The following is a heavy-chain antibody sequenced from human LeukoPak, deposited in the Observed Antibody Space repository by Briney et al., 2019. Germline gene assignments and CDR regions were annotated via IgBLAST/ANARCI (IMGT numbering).Heavy chain of an antibody. CDR2: ISWNSGSI. J-gene: IGHJ4*02. V-gene: IGHV3-9*01. CDR3: AKAMGSRSGYAIDY. CDR1: GFTFDDYA. D-gene: IGHD5-12*01. Sequence: GGSLRLSCAASGFTFDDYAMHWVRQAAGKGLEWVSGISWNSGSIGYADSVKGRFTISRDNAKNSLYLQMNSLRAEDTAWYYCAKAMGSRSGYAIDYWGQGTLVTVSS.